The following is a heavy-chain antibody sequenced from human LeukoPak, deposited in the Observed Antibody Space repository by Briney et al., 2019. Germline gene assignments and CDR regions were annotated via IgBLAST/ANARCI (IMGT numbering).Heavy chain of an antibody. V-gene: IGHV4-39*01. CDR3: ARLGLGSSRDY. CDR2: IYYSGTT. CDR1: GGSISSISYY. Sequence: SETLSLTCTVSGGSISSISYYWGWIRQPPGKGLEWIGSIYYSGTTYYNPSLKSRVTISVDTSKNQFSLKLSSVTAADTAVYYCARLGLGSSRDYWGQGTLVTVSS. J-gene: IGHJ4*02. D-gene: IGHD6-6*01.